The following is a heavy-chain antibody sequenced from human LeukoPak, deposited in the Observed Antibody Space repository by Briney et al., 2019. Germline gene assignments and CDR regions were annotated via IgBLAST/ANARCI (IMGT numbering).Heavy chain of an antibody. D-gene: IGHD6-13*01. CDR2: ISAYNGNT. V-gene: IGHV1-18*01. CDR3: ARDRIAAGLPYFDY. CDR1: GYTFTSYG. J-gene: IGHJ4*02. Sequence: ASVKVSCKASGYTFTSYGISWVRQAPGQGLEWMGWISAYNGNTNYAQKLQGRVTMTTDTSTSTAYMELRSLRSDDTAVYYCARDRIAAGLPYFDYWGQGTPVTVSS.